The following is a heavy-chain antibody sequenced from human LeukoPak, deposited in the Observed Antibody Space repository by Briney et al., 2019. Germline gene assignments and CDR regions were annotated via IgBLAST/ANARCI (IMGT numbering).Heavy chain of an antibody. D-gene: IGHD3-3*01. CDR1: GFTVSSNY. CDR2: IYSGGST. Sequence: GGSLRLSCAASGFTVSSNYMSWVRQAPGKGLEWVSVIYSGGSTYYADSVKGRFTISRDNSKNTLYLQMNSLRAEDTAVYYCARSTGGIYDFWSGYYTGDYYYMDVWGKGTTVTVSS. V-gene: IGHV3-53*01. J-gene: IGHJ6*03. CDR3: ARSTGGIYDFWSGYYTGDYYYMDV.